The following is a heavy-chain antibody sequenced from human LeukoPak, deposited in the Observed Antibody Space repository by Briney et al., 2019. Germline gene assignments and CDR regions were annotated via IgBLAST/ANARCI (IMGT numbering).Heavy chain of an antibody. D-gene: IGHD4-17*01. V-gene: IGHV3-33*01. CDR3: ARASGDYGEYFDY. CDR2: IWYDGSNK. J-gene: IGHJ4*02. CDR1: GFTFRSFA. Sequence: GRSLRLSCAASGFTFRSFAMHWVRQAPGKGLEWVAAIWYDGSNKHYADSVKGRFTISRDNSKNTLFLQMNSLRAEDTAVYYCARASGDYGEYFDYWGQGTLVTVSS.